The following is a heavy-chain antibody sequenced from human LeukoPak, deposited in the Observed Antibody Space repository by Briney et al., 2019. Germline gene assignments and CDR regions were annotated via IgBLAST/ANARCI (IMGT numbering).Heavy chain of an antibody. CDR1: GYTFTSYY. CDR2: INPSGGST. D-gene: IGHD3-3*01. Sequence: ASVKVSCKASGYTFTSYYMHWVRQAPGQGLEWMGIINPSGGSTSYTQKFQGRVTMTRDTSTSTVYMELSSLRSEDTAVYYCAREGGPYDFWSGYYTGDAFDIWGQGIMVTVSS. V-gene: IGHV1-46*01. J-gene: IGHJ3*02. CDR3: AREGGPYDFWSGYYTGDAFDI.